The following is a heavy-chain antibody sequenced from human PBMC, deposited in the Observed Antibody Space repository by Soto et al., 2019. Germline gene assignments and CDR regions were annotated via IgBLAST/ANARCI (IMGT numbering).Heavy chain of an antibody. CDR1: GFTVSSNY. J-gene: IGHJ6*02. CDR3: ARDWLSSRDRYQYYYYGMDV. Sequence: GGSLRLSCAASGFTVSSNYMSWVRQAPGKGLEWVSVIYSGGSTYYADSVKGRFTISRDNSKNTLYLQMNSLRAEDTAVYYCARDWLSSRDRYQYYYYGMDVWGQGTTVTVSS. D-gene: IGHD1-20*01. CDR2: IYSGGST. V-gene: IGHV3-53*01.